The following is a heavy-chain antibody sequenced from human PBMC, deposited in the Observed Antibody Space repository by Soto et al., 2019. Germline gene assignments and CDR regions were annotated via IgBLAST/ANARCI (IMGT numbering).Heavy chain of an antibody. CDR3: ARDRPGYRNYYYYYGMDV. D-gene: IGHD4-4*01. CDR2: ISSSSSYI. Sequence: KSGGSLRLSCAASGFTFSSYSMNWVRQAPGKGLEWVSSISSSSSYIYYADSVKGRFTISRDNAKNSLYLQMNSLRAEDTAVYYCARDRPGYRNYYYYYGMDVWGQGTTVTVSS. CDR1: GFTFSSYS. V-gene: IGHV3-21*01. J-gene: IGHJ6*02.